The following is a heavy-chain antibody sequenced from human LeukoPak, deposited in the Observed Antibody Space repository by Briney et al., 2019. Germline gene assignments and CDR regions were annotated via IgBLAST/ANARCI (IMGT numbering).Heavy chain of an antibody. D-gene: IGHD1-26*01. V-gene: IGHV1-18*01. CDR2: ISPYNGNT. CDR3: TRDRSASGSQNY. CDR1: GYTFTSYG. J-gene: IGHJ4*02. Sequence: ASVKVSCKTSGYTFTSYGIGWVRQAPGQGLEWMAWISPYNGNTNYAQKLQGRVTATTDTSTTTAYMELRSLRSDDTAVYYCTRDRSASGSQNYWGQGTLVTVSS.